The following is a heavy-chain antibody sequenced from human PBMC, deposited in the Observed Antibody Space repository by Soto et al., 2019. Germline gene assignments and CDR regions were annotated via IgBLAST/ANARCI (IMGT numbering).Heavy chain of an antibody. CDR2: IIPIFGTA. Sequence: ASVKVSCKASGGTFSSYAISWVRQAPGQGLEWMGGIIPIFGTANYAQKFQGRVTITADKSTSTAYMELSSLRSEDTAVYYCARGGVAAAGTSSPYYYGMDVWGQGTTVTVSS. V-gene: IGHV1-69*06. J-gene: IGHJ6*02. CDR1: GGTFSSYA. D-gene: IGHD6-13*01. CDR3: ARGGVAAAGTSSPYYYGMDV.